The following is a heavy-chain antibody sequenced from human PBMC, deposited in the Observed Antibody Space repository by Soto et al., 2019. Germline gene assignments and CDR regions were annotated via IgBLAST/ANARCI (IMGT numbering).Heavy chain of an antibody. Sequence: PSETLSLTCAVYGGSFSGYYWSWIRQPPGKGLEWIGEINHSGSTNYNPSLKSRVTISVDTSKNQFSLKLSSVTAADTAVYYCAMNNGDLYGSGSYPMGDYWGQGTLVTVSS. CDR2: INHSGST. J-gene: IGHJ4*02. CDR1: GGSFSGYY. D-gene: IGHD3-10*01. V-gene: IGHV4-34*01. CDR3: AMNNGDLYGSGSYPMGDY.